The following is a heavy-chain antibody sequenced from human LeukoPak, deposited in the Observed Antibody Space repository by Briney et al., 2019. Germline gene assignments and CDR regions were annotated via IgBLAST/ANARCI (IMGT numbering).Heavy chain of an antibody. J-gene: IGHJ3*02. CDR3: ARDAPPPSFGVVIPHRTFDI. D-gene: IGHD3-3*01. CDR1: GGSIRSGDYY. CDR2: VYSSGST. Sequence: SETLSLTCTVSGGSIRSGDYYWSWIRQPPGKGLDWIGYVYSSGSTFYNPSLKSRATISLDTSKNQISLKLSSVTAADTAVYFCARDAPPPSFGVVIPHRTFDIWGQGTMVTVSS. V-gene: IGHV4-30-4*01.